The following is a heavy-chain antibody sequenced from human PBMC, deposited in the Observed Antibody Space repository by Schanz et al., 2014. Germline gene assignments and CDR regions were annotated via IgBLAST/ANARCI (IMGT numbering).Heavy chain of an antibody. CDR3: ARIGGSVFDY. CDR1: GFVFGDYY. D-gene: IGHD3-10*01. Sequence: PGGSLRLSCAASGFVFGDYYMTWIRQPPGRGLEWVSYIGNGGVTIYYADSVKGRFTISRDNSKNSLYLQMNSLRAEDTAVYYCARIGGSVFDYWAQGTLVTVSS. J-gene: IGHJ4*02. V-gene: IGHV3-11*01. CDR2: IGNGGVTI.